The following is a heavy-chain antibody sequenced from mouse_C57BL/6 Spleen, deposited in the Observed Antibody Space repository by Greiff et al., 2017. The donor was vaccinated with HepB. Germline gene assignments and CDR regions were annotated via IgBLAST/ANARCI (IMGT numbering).Heavy chain of an antibody. CDR2: INPNYGTT. D-gene: IGHD2-4*01. V-gene: IGHV1-39*01. J-gene: IGHJ3*01. CDR1: GYSFTDYN. Sequence: EVKLMESGPELVKPGASVKISCKASGYSFTDYNMNWVKQSNGKSLEWIGVINPNYGTTSYNQKFKGKATLTVDQSSSTAYMQLNSLTSEDSAVYYCARGGVYYDYESWFAYWGQGTLVTVSA. CDR3: ARGGVYYDYESWFAY.